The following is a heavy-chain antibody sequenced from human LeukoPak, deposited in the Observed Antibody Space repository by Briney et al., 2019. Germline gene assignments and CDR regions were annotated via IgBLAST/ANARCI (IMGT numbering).Heavy chain of an antibody. V-gene: IGHV3-48*03. J-gene: IGHJ4*02. Sequence: GGSLRLSCAASGFTFSSYEVNWVRQAPGKGLEWVSYISTSGTTMYYADSVKGRFTISRDNAKNSLYLQMNSLRAEDTAVYYCAKLHGYNFDYWGQGTLVTVSS. CDR3: AKLHGYNFDY. D-gene: IGHD5-24*01. CDR2: ISTSGTTM. CDR1: GFTFSSYE.